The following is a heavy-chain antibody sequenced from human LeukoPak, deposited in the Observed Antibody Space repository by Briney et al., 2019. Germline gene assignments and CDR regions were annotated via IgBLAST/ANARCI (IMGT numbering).Heavy chain of an antibody. CDR1: GFTFSSYG. J-gene: IGHJ6*02. Sequence: PGGSLRLSCAASGFTFSSYGMHWVRQAPGKGLEWVAVISYDGSNKYYADSVKGRFTISRDNSKNTLYLQMNSLRAEDTAVYYCAKEGHGAAQWLVRDYYYGMDVWGQGTTVTVSS. V-gene: IGHV3-30*18. CDR3: AKEGHGAAQWLVRDYYYGMDV. D-gene: IGHD6-19*01. CDR2: ISYDGSNK.